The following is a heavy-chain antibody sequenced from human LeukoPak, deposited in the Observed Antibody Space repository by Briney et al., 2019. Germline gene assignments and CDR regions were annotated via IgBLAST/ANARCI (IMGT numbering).Heavy chain of an antibody. CDR3: AKSGMMVRGVIIPFDY. V-gene: IGHV3-30*02. J-gene: IGHJ4*02. D-gene: IGHD3-10*01. CDR1: GFTFSSYG. CDR2: IRYDGSNK. Sequence: PGGSLRLSCGASGFTFSSYGMHWVRQAPGKGLEWVAFIRYDGSNKYYADSVKGRFTISRDNSKNTLYLQMNSLRAEDTAVYYCAKSGMMVRGVIIPFDYWGQGTLVTVSS.